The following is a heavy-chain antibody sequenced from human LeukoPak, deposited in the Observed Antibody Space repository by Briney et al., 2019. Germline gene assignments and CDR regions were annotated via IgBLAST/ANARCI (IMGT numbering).Heavy chain of an antibody. Sequence: GGSLRLPCAASGFTFTTYWMSWVRQAPGKGLEWVSAISGSGGSTYYADSVKGRFTISRDNAKNSLYLQMNSLRAEDTAIYYCVKVAKYYYGSETYYFFEQWGQGTPVTASS. CDR3: VKVAKYYYGSETYYFFEQ. D-gene: IGHD3-10*01. CDR1: GFTFTTYW. V-gene: IGHV3-23*01. CDR2: ISGSGGST. J-gene: IGHJ4*02.